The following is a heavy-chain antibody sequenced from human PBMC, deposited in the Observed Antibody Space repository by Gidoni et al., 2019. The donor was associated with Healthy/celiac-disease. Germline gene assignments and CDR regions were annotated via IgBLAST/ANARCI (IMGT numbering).Heavy chain of an antibody. D-gene: IGHD2-15*01. V-gene: IGHV4-39*01. Sequence: QLQLQESGPVLVKPSETLSLTCTVSGGSISSSSYYWCWIRQPPGKGLEWIGSIYYSGSTYYNTSLKRRVTISVDTSKNQFSLKLSSVIAADTAVYYCARLFPVGVVAASFDTWGQGTLVTVSS. CDR1: GGSISSSSYY. CDR3: ARLFPVGVVAASFDT. J-gene: IGHJ5*02. CDR2: IYYSGST.